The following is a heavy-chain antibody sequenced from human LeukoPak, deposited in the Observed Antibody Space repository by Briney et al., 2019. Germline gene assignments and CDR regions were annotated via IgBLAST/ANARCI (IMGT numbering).Heavy chain of an antibody. Sequence: SETLSLTCTVSGGSISSGGYYWGWLRQPPGKGLEWIGSIYYSGSTFYNPSLKSRVTMSVDTSKYRLSLKVSSVTAADTAVYFCARHRAGAGKYFDYWGQGTLVTVSS. CDR1: GGSISSGGYY. CDR3: ARHRAGAGKYFDY. CDR2: IYYSGST. J-gene: IGHJ4*02. D-gene: IGHD1-26*01. V-gene: IGHV4-39*01.